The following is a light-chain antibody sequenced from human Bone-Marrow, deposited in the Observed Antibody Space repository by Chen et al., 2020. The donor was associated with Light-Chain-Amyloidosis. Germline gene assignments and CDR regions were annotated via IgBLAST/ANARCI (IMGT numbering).Light chain of an antibody. CDR2: DNS. J-gene: IGLJ2*01. CDR3: GTWDSSLGAGV. V-gene: IGLV1-51*01. CDR1: SSNIGNNF. Sequence: QSVLTQPPSVSAAPGQKVTISCSGTSSNIGNNFVSWYQQFPGTAPKLLIYDNSNRPSGIPDRFSGSKSGTSATLGIAGLQTEDEAEYYCGTWDSSLGAGVFGGGTKVTV.